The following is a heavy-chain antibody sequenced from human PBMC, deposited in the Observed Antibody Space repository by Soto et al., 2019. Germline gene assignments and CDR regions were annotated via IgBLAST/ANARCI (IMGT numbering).Heavy chain of an antibody. J-gene: IGHJ4*02. V-gene: IGHV3-48*01. Sequence: GGSLRLSCAASGFTFSSYSMNWVRQAPGKGLEWVSYISSSSSTIYYADSVKGRFTISRDNAKNSLYLQMNSQRAEDTAVYYCARVAQTCYSSGFGYYIDYWGQGTLVTVSS. CDR2: ISSSSSTI. D-gene: IGHD6-19*01. CDR3: ARVAQTCYSSGFGYYIDY. CDR1: GFTFSSYS.